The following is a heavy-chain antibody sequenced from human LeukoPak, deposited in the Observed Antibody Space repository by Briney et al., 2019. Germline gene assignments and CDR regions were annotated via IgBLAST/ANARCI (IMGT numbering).Heavy chain of an antibody. CDR2: ISSRSSTT. Sequence: GGSLRLSCATFGFTFSSYSMNWVRQAPGKGLEWVSYISSRSSTTYYADSVKGRFTISRDNAKNSLFLQMNSLRAEDTAVYYCARDSGVGASVRNWFDPWGQGTLVTVSS. CDR3: ARDSGVGASVRNWFDP. D-gene: IGHD1-26*01. J-gene: IGHJ5*02. CDR1: GFTFSSYS. V-gene: IGHV3-48*01.